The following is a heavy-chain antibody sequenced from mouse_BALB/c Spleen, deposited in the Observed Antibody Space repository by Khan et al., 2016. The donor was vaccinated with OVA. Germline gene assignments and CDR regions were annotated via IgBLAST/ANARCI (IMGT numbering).Heavy chain of an antibody. D-gene: IGHD1-2*01. CDR3: ARELRLGGFAF. J-gene: IGHJ3*01. CDR2: IWGDGST. CDR1: GFSLTGYG. Sequence: QVQLKESGPGLVAPSQSLSITCTVSGFSLTGYGVNWVRQPPGKGLEWLGMIWGDGSTDYNSVLKSRLSITNDNSKSQVFLKMNSLQTDDTARYYCARELRLGGFAFWGQGTLVTVSA. V-gene: IGHV2-6-7*01.